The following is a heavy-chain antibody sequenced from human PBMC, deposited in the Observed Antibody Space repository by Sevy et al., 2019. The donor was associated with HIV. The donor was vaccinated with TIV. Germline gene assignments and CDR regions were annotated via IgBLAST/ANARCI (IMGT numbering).Heavy chain of an antibody. J-gene: IGHJ4*02. Sequence: ASVNVSCEASGYTFTSYGIIWVRQAPGQGLEWMGWISAYNGNTNYTQRLQGRVTMTTDTSTSTAYMELTSLRPDDTAVYYCARGPRKYYDSSGYYYPPSYWGQGTLVTVSS. CDR3: ARGPRKYYDSSGYYYPPSY. V-gene: IGHV1-18*01. CDR1: GYTFTSYG. CDR2: ISAYNGNT. D-gene: IGHD3-22*01.